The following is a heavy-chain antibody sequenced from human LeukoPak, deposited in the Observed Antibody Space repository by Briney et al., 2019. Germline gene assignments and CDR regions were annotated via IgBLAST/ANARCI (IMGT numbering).Heavy chain of an antibody. CDR1: GASISSGRYS. Sequence: ASETLSLTCTVSGASISSGRYSWSWIRQPAGKGLEWIGRIYTSGSTNYNPSLKSRVTISVDTSKNQFSLKLSSVTAADTAVYYCARGPFYYARPFDYWGQGTLVTVSS. V-gene: IGHV4-61*02. CDR3: ARGPFYYARPFDY. J-gene: IGHJ4*02. CDR2: IYTSGST. D-gene: IGHD3-10*01.